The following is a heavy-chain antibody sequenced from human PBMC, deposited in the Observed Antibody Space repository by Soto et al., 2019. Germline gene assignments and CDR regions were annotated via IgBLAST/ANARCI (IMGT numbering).Heavy chain of an antibody. CDR3: AREELSYDFWSGYYTGWFDP. V-gene: IGHV4-34*01. CDR1: GGSFSGYY. CDR2: INHSGST. J-gene: IGHJ5*02. D-gene: IGHD3-3*01. Sequence: SETLSLTCAVYGGSFSGYYWSWIRQPPGKGLEWIGEINHSGSTNYHPSLKSRVTISVDTSKNQFSLKLSSVTAADTAVYYCAREELSYDFWSGYYTGWFDPWGQGTLVTVSS.